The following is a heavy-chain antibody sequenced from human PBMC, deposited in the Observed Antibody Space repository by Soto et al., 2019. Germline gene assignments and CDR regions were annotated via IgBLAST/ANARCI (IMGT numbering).Heavy chain of an antibody. V-gene: IGHV3-15*01. CDR3: ATLGIDLDY. D-gene: IGHD6-13*01. Sequence: GGSLRLSCAASGFTFRTAWMSWVRQAPGKGLEWVGRIKSKIDGETTDYAAPVKGRFTMSRDDSKNTLYLQMNSLKTEDSAVYHCATLGIDLDYWGPGITVTVSS. J-gene: IGHJ4*01. CDR1: GFTFRTAW. CDR2: IKSKIDGETT.